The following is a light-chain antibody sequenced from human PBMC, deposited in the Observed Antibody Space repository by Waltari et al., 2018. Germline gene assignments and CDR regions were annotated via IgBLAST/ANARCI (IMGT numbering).Light chain of an antibody. J-gene: IGKJ1*01. V-gene: IGKV3-20*01. CDR1: QNIKNAY. CDR3: QQYGSLPWT. Sequence: ENVLTQSPGTLSLSPGERATLSCRASQNIKNAYLAWYQQRPGRSPRLLLYDASSRATDIPDRFSGSGSGTDFTLTISRLEPEDFAIYYCQQYGSLPWTFGQGTQVEIK. CDR2: DAS.